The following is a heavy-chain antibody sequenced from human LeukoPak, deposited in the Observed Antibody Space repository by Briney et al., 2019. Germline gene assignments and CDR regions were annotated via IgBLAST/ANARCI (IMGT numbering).Heavy chain of an antibody. V-gene: IGHV3-21*01. Sequence: GGSLRLSCAASGFTFSSYSMNWVRQAPGRGLEWVSSISSSSSYIYYADSVKGRFTISRDNAKNSLYLQMNSLRAEDTAVYYCARAGTAAAFDIWGQGTMVTVSS. CDR1: GFTFSSYS. CDR3: ARAGTAAAFDI. CDR2: ISSSSSYI. D-gene: IGHD1-1*01. J-gene: IGHJ3*02.